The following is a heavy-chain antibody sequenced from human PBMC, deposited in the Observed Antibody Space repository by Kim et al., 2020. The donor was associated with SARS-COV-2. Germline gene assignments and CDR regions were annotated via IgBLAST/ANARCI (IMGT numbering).Heavy chain of an antibody. CDR2: ISDGGIST. CDR1: GFTLSSYA. CDR3: AKDRGYCSGGGCTFDY. Sequence: GGSLRLSCAASGFTLSSYAMSWVRQAPGKGLEWVSAISDGGISTYYADSVKGRFTISRDNSKNTLYLQMNSLRAEDTAVYYCAKDRGYCSGGGCTFDYWGQGTLVTVSS. D-gene: IGHD2-15*01. J-gene: IGHJ4*02. V-gene: IGHV3-23*01.